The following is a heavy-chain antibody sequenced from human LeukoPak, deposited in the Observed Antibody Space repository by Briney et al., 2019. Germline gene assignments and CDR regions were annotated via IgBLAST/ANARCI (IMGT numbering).Heavy chain of an antibody. V-gene: IGHV4-59*01. Sequence: SETLSLTCAVYGGSFSGYYWSWIRQPPGKGLEWIGYIYYSGSTDYNPSLKSRVTISVDTSKNQFSLKLSSVTAADTAVYYCARALRDSYYYDSSGYYEVFDYWGQGTLVTVSS. D-gene: IGHD3-22*01. CDR3: ARALRDSYYYDSSGYYEVFDY. J-gene: IGHJ4*02. CDR2: IYYSGST. CDR1: GGSFSGYY.